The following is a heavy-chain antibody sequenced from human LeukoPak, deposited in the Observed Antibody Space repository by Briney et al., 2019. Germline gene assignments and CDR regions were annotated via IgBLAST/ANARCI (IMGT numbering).Heavy chain of an antibody. J-gene: IGHJ4*02. CDR2: IYYSGST. Sequence: SETLSLTCTVSGGSISSSSYYWGWIRQPPGKGLEWIGSIYYSGSTYYNPSLKSRVTISVDTSKNQFSLKLSSVTAADTAVYYCAREGGFFDYWGQGTLVTVSS. CDR1: GGSISSSSYY. V-gene: IGHV4-39*07. CDR3: AREGGFFDY. D-gene: IGHD1-26*01.